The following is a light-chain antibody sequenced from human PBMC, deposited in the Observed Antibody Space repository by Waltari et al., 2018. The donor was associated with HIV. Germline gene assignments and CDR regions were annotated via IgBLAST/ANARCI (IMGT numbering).Light chain of an antibody. CDR1: QSVSRSY. V-gene: IGKV3-20*01. CDR2: GAS. CDR3: QHYGSSPYT. Sequence: EIVLTQSPGTLSLSPGERATLSCRASQSVSRSYLAWYQQKPGQAPRLLIYGASSRATGIPDRFSASGSGTDFTLTINRLEPEDFAVYYCQHYGSSPYTFGQGTKLEIK. J-gene: IGKJ2*01.